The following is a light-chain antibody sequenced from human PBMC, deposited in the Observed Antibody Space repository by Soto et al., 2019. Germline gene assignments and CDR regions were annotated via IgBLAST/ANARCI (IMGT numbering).Light chain of an antibody. Sequence: DIQMTQSPSSLSASIGDRITITCRASQSISTYLNWYQQKPGKAPSLLIYGASTLQSGVPSRFSGNGSATDFTLTISSLQPEDFATYYCQQTFITPPLTFGGGTKVEIK. CDR1: QSISTY. CDR2: GAS. CDR3: QQTFITPPLT. J-gene: IGKJ4*01. V-gene: IGKV1-39*01.